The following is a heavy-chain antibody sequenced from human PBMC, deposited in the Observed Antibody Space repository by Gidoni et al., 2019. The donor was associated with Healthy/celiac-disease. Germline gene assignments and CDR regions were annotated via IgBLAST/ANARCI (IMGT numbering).Heavy chain of an antibody. CDR2: INHSGST. J-gene: IGHJ6*02. Sequence: QVQLQQWGAGLLKPSETLSLTCAVYGGSFSGYYWSWIRQHPGKGLGWIGEINHSGSTNYNPSLKSRVTISVDTSKNQFSLKLSSVTAADTGVYYWARGRVATSPVDMDVWGQGTTVTVSS. V-gene: IGHV4-34*01. CDR1: GGSFSGYY. CDR3: ARGRVATSPVDMDV. D-gene: IGHD2-21*02.